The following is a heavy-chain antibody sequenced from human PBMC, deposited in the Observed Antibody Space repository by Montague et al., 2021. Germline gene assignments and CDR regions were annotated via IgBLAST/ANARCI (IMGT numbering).Heavy chain of an antibody. D-gene: IGHD3-10*01. CDR3: ARDESNTSSLDY. CDR1: GFNVNNHY. J-gene: IGHJ4*02. CDR2: TYNGGSE. V-gene: IGHV3-53*01. Sequence: SLRLSCAASGFNVNNHYMRWVRQAPGKGLEWVSVTYNGGSEYYADSEKGRFTVTSDSSKNMVYLQMDSLVAEDTAVYFCARDESNTSSLDYWGQGTLVTVSS.